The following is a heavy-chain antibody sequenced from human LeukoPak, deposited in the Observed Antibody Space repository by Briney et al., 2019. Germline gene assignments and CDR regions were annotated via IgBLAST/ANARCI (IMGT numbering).Heavy chain of an antibody. CDR2: INPNGGGT. V-gene: IGHV1-2*02. CDR1: GYTFTGYY. D-gene: IGHD1-1*01. CDR3: AKSAVQLERPRVEDNWFDP. J-gene: IGHJ5*02. Sequence: ASVKVSCKASGYTFTGYYMHWVRQAPGQGLEWMGWINPNGGGTNYAQKFQGRVTMTRDTSISTAYMELSRLRSDDTAVYYCAKSAVQLERPRVEDNWFDPWGQGTLVTVSS.